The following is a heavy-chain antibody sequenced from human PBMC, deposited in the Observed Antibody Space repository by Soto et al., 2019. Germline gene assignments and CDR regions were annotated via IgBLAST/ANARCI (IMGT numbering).Heavy chain of an antibody. CDR2: VHYTGST. CDR3: VRGYYDGRGYSNTFDL. D-gene: IGHD3-16*01. V-gene: IGHV4-59*01. J-gene: IGHJ3*01. Sequence: PSETLSLTCTVSGASISSSYWSWIRQSPGKRLEWIGYVHYTGSTKFNPSLDNRASISVDTSKNQLSLKLGSVSAADTAVYYCVRGYYDGRGYSNTFDLWGQGTMVTVSS. CDR1: GASISSSY.